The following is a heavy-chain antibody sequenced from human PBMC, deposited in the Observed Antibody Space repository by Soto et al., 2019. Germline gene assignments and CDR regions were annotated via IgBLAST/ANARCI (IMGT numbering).Heavy chain of an antibody. CDR1: GVSISNSSYY. V-gene: IGHV4-39*01. Sequence: PSETLSLTCTVSGVSISNSSYYWGWIRRPPWKGLEWIGTIYYSGITYYNPSLKGRVTISVDTSKNQFSLKLTSVTAADTAVYYCARHGSNWGQGXLVTVSS. CDR3: ARHGSN. CDR2: IYYSGIT. J-gene: IGHJ4*02.